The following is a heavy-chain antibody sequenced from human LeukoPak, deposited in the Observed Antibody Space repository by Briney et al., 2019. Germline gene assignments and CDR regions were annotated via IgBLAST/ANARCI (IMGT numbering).Heavy chain of an antibody. CDR2: IYQSGST. CDR3: ARGTLYSGWSYYFDY. CDR1: GYSIRNGYN. Sequence: SETLSLTCTASGYSIRNGYNWGWIRLSPGEGLEWLGSIYQSGSTYDNPSLKSRVTISVDMSKNHFSLRLSSVTAADTAMYYCARGTLYSGWSYYFDYWGQGSQVTVSS. D-gene: IGHD6-19*01. J-gene: IGHJ4*02. V-gene: IGHV4-38-2*02.